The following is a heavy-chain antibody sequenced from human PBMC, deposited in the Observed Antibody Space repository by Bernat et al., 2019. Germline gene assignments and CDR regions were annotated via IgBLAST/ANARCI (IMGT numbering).Heavy chain of an antibody. J-gene: IGHJ4*02. D-gene: IGHD6-6*01. CDR1: GGTFSSYT. CDR2: IIPILGIA. Sequence: QVQLVQSGAEVKKPGSSVKVSCKASGGTFSSYTISWVRQAPGQGLEWMGRIIPILGIANYAQKFQGRVTITADKSTSTAYMELRSLRSEDTAVYYCAREAYSSSSPTFGYRGPGTLVNVSS. V-gene: IGHV1-69*08. CDR3: AREAYSSSSPTFGY.